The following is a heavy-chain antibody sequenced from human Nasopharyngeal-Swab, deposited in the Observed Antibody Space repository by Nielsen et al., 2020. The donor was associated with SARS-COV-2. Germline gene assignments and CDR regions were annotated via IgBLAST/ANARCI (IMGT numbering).Heavy chain of an antibody. CDR3: AKDPYSSGWYGEYFRH. CDR2: ISGSGGST. V-gene: IGHV3-23*01. D-gene: IGHD6-19*01. CDR1: GFTFSSYA. Sequence: GGSLRLSCAASGFTFSSYAMSWVRQAPGKGLEWVSAISGSGGSTYYADSVKGRFTISRDNSKNTLYLQMNSLRAEDTAVYYCAKDPYSSGWYGEYFRHWGQGTLVTVSS. J-gene: IGHJ1*01.